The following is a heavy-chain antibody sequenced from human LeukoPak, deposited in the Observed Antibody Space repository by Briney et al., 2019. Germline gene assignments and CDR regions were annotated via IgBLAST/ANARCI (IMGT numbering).Heavy chain of an antibody. V-gene: IGHV3-21*01. CDR2: LSSGSSVI. D-gene: IGHD3-10*01. Sequence: PGGSLRLSCAASGFTFSSYSMNWVRQAPGKGLEWVSSLSSGSSVIFYSDSVRGRFTISRDNAKRSLFLQLNSLRADDTAVYYCARGGSGATRDDTFDIWGQGTMVTVSS. J-gene: IGHJ3*02. CDR1: GFTFSSYS. CDR3: ARGGSGATRDDTFDI.